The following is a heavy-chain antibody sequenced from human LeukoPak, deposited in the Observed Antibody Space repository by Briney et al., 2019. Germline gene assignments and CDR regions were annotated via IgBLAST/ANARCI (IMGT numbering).Heavy chain of an antibody. J-gene: IGHJ5*02. CDR2: FHRGRI. Sequence: SETLSLTCKVSGYPIGLDYYWVWIRQAPGRGLQWIGGFHRGRIQYNSALKSRVTISIDSSKNQFSLRMWPVTAADTAFYFCARAPSSYESGNGYPNLGWLDPWGQGAPVTVSS. CDR3: ARAPSSYESGNGYPNLGWLDP. V-gene: IGHV4-38-2*02. CDR1: GYPIGLDYY. D-gene: IGHD5-24*01.